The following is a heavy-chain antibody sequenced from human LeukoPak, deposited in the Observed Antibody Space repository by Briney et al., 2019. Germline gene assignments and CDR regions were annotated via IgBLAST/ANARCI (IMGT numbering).Heavy chain of an antibody. V-gene: IGHV3-53*01. D-gene: IGHD4-17*01. CDR1: GFTVSSNY. CDR3: ASQTTVKYYFDY. CDR2: IYSGGST. Sequence: SGRSLRLSCAASGFTVSSNYMSWVRQAPGKGLEWVSVIYSGGSTYYADSVKGRFTISRDNSKNTLYLQPNSLRGEDTAVYYCASQTTVKYYFDYWGQGTLVTVSS. J-gene: IGHJ4*02.